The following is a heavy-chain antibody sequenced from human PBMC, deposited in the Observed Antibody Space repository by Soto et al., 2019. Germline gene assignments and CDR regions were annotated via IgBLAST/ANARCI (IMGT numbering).Heavy chain of an antibody. J-gene: IGHJ5*02. CDR2: INHSGST. CDR1: GVSFSGYY. D-gene: IGHD1-26*01. CDR3: ARGLGGYNWFDP. Sequence: SETLSLTCAVYGVSFSGYYWSWIRQPPGKGLEWIGEINHSGSTNYNPSLKSRVTISVDTSKNQFSLKLSSVTAADTAVYYCARGLGGYNWFDPWGQGTLVTVS. V-gene: IGHV4-34*01.